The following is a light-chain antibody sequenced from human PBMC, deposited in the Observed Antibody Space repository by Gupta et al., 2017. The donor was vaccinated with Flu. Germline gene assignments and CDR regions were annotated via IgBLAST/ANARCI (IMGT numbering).Light chain of an antibody. V-gene: IGLV1-47*01. J-gene: IGLJ1*01. CDR1: NSNITSNY. CDR3: AAWDDILSGYV. Sequence: SNSNITSNYVYWYQHLPGTAPKLLMYRDDQRPLGVPDRFSGSKSGTSASLAISGLRSEDEADYYCAAWDDILSGYVFGTGTKVTVL. CDR2: RDD.